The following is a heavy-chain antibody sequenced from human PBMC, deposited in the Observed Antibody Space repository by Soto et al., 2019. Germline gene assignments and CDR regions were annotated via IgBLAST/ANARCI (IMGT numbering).Heavy chain of an antibody. D-gene: IGHD3-3*01. Sequence: SETLSLTCTVSGGSINNYYCSWIRQPPGKGLEWIGYIYYSGSTDYNPSLKSRVTISVDTSKNQFSLKLTSVTPADTALYYCARAGYDFWSGPGGGAFDIWGQGTMVTVSS. CDR2: IYYSGST. CDR3: ARAGYDFWSGPGGGAFDI. J-gene: IGHJ3*02. CDR1: GGSINNYY. V-gene: IGHV4-59*01.